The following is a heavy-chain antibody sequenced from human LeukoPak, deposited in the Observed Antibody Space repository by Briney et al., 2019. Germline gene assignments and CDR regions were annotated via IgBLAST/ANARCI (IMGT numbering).Heavy chain of an antibody. CDR1: GGSISSYY. Sequence: SETLSLTCTVSGGSISSYYWSWIRQPPRPGLELIGRIYTSWSTNYNPSLKSRVTMSVDTSKNQFSLKLSSVTAEDTAVYYCAREYCSGGSCYLTWGQGTLVTVSS. CDR2: IYTSWST. V-gene: IGHV4-4*07. D-gene: IGHD2-15*01. CDR3: AREYCSGGSCYLT. J-gene: IGHJ5*02.